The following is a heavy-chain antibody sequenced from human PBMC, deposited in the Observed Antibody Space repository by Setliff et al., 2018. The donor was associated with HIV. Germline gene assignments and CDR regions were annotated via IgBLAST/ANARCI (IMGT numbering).Heavy chain of an antibody. Sequence: PGGSLRLSCAASGFIFKNAWMSWVRQAPGKGLEWVGRIKSKTDGGTTDYAAPVKGRFTISRDDSKNTLYLQMDSLKTEDTAVYYCTTLTPPSGYVYDYYYYYMDVWGKGTTVTVSS. V-gene: IGHV3-15*01. D-gene: IGHD5-12*01. CDR2: IKSKTDGGTT. J-gene: IGHJ6*03. CDR3: TTLTPPSGYVYDYYYYYMDV. CDR1: GFIFKNAW.